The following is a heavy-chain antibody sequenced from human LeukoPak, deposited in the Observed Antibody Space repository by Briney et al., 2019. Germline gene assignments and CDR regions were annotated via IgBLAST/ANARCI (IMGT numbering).Heavy chain of an antibody. CDR1: GFTVSSNY. J-gene: IGHJ4*02. V-gene: IGHV3-66*01. CDR2: IYSDGST. Sequence: GGSLRLSCAASGFTVSSNYMSWFRQAPEKGLEWVSLIYSDGSTYYADSVKGRFTISRDNSKNTLFLQMNSLRAEDAAVYYCARDFPHFDYWGQGTLVTVSS. CDR3: ARDFPHFDY.